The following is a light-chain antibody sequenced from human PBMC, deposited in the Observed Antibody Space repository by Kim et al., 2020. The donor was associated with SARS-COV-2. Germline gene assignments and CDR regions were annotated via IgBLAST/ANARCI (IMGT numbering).Light chain of an antibody. J-gene: IGLJ3*02. Sequence: SYELTQPPSVSVSPGQTASITCSGDKLGDKYACWYQQKPGQSPVLVIYQDSKRPSGIPERFSGSNSGNTATLTISGTQAMDEADYYCQAWDSPYWVFGGG. CDR2: QDS. CDR1: KLGDKY. CDR3: QAWDSPYWV. V-gene: IGLV3-1*01.